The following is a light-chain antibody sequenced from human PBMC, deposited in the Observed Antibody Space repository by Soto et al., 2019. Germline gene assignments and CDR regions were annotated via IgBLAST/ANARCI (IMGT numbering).Light chain of an antibody. CDR1: YSDIGGYKH. V-gene: IGLV2-14*03. CDR3: SSYTSSTSLLI. Sequence: QSVLTQPASVSASPGQSITISCIGTYSDIGGYKHVSWYQQHPGKAPTLIIYDASSRPSGISNRFSASKSANTASQTISGLQADDEADYYCSSYTSSTSLLIFGAGTKVTVL. J-gene: IGLJ1*01. CDR2: DAS.